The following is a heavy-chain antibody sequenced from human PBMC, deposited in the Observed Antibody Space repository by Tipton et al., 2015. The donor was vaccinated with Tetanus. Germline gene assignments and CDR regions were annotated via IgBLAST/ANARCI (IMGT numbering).Heavy chain of an antibody. D-gene: IGHD3-10*01. CDR3: ARDHLAPGLYFDS. V-gene: IGHV3-11*01. CDR2: LNPSGSST. Sequence: LSLTCTASGFTFSDFYMGWIRQAPGKGLEWVSYLNPSGSSTYYADSVKGRFTISRDSAKNLLFLQMNNLGAEDTAVYYCARDHLAPGLYFDSWGQGTLVTVSS. CDR1: GFTFSDFY. J-gene: IGHJ4*02.